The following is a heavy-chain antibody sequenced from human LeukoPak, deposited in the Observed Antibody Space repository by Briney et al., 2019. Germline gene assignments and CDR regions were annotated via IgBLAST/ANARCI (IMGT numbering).Heavy chain of an antibody. CDR2: IYDSGSS. Sequence: PSETLSLTCAVSGYSISSGYYWGWIRQPPGKGLGWIGSIYDSGSSYYNPSLKRRVTISGDTSKNQFSLKLSSVTAADTAVYYCARAGSSAVAGHFDYWGQGTLVTVSS. J-gene: IGHJ4*02. V-gene: IGHV4-38-2*01. CDR1: GYSISSGYY. D-gene: IGHD6-19*01. CDR3: ARAGSSAVAGHFDY.